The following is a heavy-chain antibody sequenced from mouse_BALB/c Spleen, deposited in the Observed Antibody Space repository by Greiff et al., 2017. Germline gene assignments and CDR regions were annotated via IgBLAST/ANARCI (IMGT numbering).Heavy chain of an antibody. CDR1: GFSLTSYG. D-gene: IGHD2-3*01. CDR3: ARKFDGYYVGYYAMDY. CDR2: IWSGGST. Sequence: VQLQQSGPGLVQPSQSLSITCTVSGFSLTSYGVHWVRQSPGKGLEWLGVIWSGGSTDYNAAFISRLSISKDNSKSQVFFKMNSLQANDTAIYYCARKFDGYYVGYYAMDYWGQGTSVTVSS. J-gene: IGHJ4*01. V-gene: IGHV2-2*02.